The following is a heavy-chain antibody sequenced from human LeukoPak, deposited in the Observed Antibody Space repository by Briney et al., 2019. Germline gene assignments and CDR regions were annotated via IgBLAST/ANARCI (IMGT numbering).Heavy chain of an antibody. Sequence: PGGSLRLSCAASGFTFDDYGMSWVRQAPGKGLEWVSGINWNGGSTGYADPVKGRFTISRDNAKNSLYLQMNSLRAEDTALYYCARVLDSSGWYAFNYWGQGTLVTVSS. CDR3: ARVLDSSGWYAFNY. CDR2: INWNGGST. D-gene: IGHD6-19*01. CDR1: GFTFDDYG. V-gene: IGHV3-20*04. J-gene: IGHJ4*02.